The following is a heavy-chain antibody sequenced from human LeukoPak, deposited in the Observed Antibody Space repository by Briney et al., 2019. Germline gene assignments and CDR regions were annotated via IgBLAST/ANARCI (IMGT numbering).Heavy chain of an antibody. Sequence: PGGSLRLSCAASGFTFDDYAMHWVRHAPGKGLEWVSGISWNSGSIDYADSVKGRLTISRDNAKNSLYLQMNSLRAEDTALYYCAKDIGCSSTSCYPPSFYYYGMDVWGQGTTVTVSS. CDR3: AKDIGCSSTSCYPPSFYYYGMDV. CDR2: ISWNSGSI. V-gene: IGHV3-9*01. CDR1: GFTFDDYA. J-gene: IGHJ6*02. D-gene: IGHD2-2*01.